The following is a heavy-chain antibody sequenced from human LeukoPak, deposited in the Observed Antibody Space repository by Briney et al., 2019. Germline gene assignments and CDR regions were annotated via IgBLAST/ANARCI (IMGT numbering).Heavy chain of an antibody. V-gene: IGHV3-21*01. Sequence: GGSLRLSCAASGFTFSSYAMTWVRQAPGKGPEWVSGISGSGTNIQYADSVKGRFSISRDNAKTSLYLQMNSLRAEDTAVYYCGRCIPTSLTVSDCWGQGTLVTVSS. CDR1: GFTFSSYA. J-gene: IGHJ4*02. CDR2: ISGSGTNI. CDR3: GRCIPTSLTVSDC. D-gene: IGHD2-2*02.